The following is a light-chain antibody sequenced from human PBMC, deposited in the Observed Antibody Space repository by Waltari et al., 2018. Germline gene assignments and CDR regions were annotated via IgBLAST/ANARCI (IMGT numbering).Light chain of an antibody. CDR1: QTVRTTY. J-gene: IGKJ4*01. CDR3: QQYDISPLT. Sequence: EIVLTQSPGTLSLSPGERATLSCRASQTVRTTYLAWYQQKPGPAPTLPIYGASSRATGIPDXFSGSGSGTDFSLTISSLEPEDFAVYYCQQYDISPLTFGGGTKVEIK. CDR2: GAS. V-gene: IGKV3-20*01.